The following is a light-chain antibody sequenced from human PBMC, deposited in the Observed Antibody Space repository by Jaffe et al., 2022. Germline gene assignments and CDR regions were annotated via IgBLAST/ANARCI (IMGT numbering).Light chain of an antibody. CDR1: QSVTSSF. V-gene: IGKV3-20*01. J-gene: IGKJ2*01. Sequence: EIVLTQSPGTLSLSPGEGATLSCRASQSVTSSFLAWYQQKPGQAPRLLIYGASSRATGIPDRFSGSGSGTDFTLTISRLEPEDFAVYYCQQYGRSPPYTFGQGTKLEIK. CDR2: GAS. CDR3: QQYGRSPPYT.